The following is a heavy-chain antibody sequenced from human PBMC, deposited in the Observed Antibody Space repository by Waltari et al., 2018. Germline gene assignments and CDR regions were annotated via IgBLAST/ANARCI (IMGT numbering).Heavy chain of an antibody. CDR3: ARRLSSGCEY. CDR1: GFTLSSYW. D-gene: IGHD6-19*01. CDR2: INEVGTQS. V-gene: IGHV3-7*04. J-gene: IGHJ4*02. Sequence: EVQLVESGGDLVQPGGSLRLSCAASGFTLSSYWMRWVRQAPGKGPEWVANINEVGTQSYYLDSVKGRFTISRDNAKNTLYLKMNSLRAEDTAVYYCARRLSSGCEYWGQGALVTVSS.